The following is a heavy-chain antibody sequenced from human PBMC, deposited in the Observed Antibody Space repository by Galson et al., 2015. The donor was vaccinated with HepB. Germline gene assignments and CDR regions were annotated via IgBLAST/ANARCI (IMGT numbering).Heavy chain of an antibody. D-gene: IGHD3-22*01. CDR1: GYTFTGYY. V-gene: IGHV1-2*02. CDR2: INPNSGGT. J-gene: IGHJ3*02. CDR3: ARDLQALDYYDSSGYYFYDAFDI. Sequence: SVKVSCKASGYTFTGYYMHWVRQAPGQGLEWMGWINPNSGGTNYAQKFQGRVTMTRDTSISTAYMELSRLRSDDTAVYYCARDLQALDYYDSSGYYFYDAFDIWGQGTMVTVSS.